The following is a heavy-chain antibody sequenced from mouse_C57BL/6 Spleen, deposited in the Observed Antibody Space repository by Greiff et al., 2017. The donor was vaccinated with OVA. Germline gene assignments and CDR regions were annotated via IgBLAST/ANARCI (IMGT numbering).Heavy chain of an antibody. D-gene: IGHD1-1*01. Sequence: QVQLQQSGPELVKPGASVKISCKASGYAFSSSWMNWVKQRPGKGLEWIGRIYPGDGDTNYNGKFKGKATLTADKSSSTAYMQLSSLTSEDSAVYFCVRYYRDAMYYWGQGTSVTVSS. CDR2: IYPGDGDT. V-gene: IGHV1-82*01. CDR3: VRYYRDAMYY. J-gene: IGHJ4*01. CDR1: GYAFSSSW.